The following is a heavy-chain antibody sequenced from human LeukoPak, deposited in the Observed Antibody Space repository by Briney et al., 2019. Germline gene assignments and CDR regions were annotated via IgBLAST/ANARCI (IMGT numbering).Heavy chain of an antibody. J-gene: IGHJ3*02. CDR2: VYYSGST. CDR3: TRRVARTGIYAFDI. V-gene: IGHV4-39*07. D-gene: IGHD1-1*01. Sequence: PSETLSLTCTVSGGSISSSSYYWGWIRQPPGKGLEWIGSVYYSGSTYYNPSLKSRVTISVDTSKNQFSLKLNSVTAADTAVYYCTRRVARTGIYAFDIWGQGTMVTVSS. CDR1: GGSISSSSYY.